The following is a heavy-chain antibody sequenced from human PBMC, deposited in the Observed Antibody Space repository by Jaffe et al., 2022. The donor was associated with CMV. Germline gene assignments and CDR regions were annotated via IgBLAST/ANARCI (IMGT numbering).Heavy chain of an antibody. CDR2: IYYSGST. CDR1: GGSISSYY. D-gene: IGHD3-3*01. J-gene: IGHJ4*02. CDR3: ARANRFTVFDY. Sequence: QVQLQESGPGLVKPSETLSLTCTVSGGSISSYYWSWIRQPPGKGLEWIGYIYYSGSTNYNPSLKSRVTISVDTSKNQFSLKLSSVTAADTAVYYCARANRFTVFDYWGQGTLVTVSS. V-gene: IGHV4-59*01.